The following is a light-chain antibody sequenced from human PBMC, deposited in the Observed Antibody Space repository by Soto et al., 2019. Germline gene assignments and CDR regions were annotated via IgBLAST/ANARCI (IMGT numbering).Light chain of an antibody. J-gene: IGKJ1*01. V-gene: IGKV3-20*01. CDR3: QQYGSSPPTWT. Sequence: EIVFTQSPGTLSLSPGERATLSCRASQSVSSSYLAWYQQKPDQAPRLLIYGASSRATGIPDRFSGSGSGTDFTLTISRLEPEDFAVYYCQQYGSSPPTWTFGQGTKVDIK. CDR1: QSVSSSY. CDR2: GAS.